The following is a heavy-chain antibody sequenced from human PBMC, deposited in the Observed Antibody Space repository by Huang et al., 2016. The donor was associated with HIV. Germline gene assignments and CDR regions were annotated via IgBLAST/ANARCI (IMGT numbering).Heavy chain of an antibody. CDR1: GGSLSGYY. D-gene: IGHD3-10*01. J-gene: IGHJ5*02. V-gene: IGHV4-34*02. Sequence: QVHLQQWGAGLLKSAETLSLTCAVYGGSLSGYYWSWLRHTPGKGLVWLGESNPLGSPNYNPSLKSRVSISMDGSKKQFSLKLRSISDADTAVYFCARDATKNPRGWFDPWGQGTLVTVSS. CDR2: SNPLGSP. CDR3: ARDATKNPRGWFDP.